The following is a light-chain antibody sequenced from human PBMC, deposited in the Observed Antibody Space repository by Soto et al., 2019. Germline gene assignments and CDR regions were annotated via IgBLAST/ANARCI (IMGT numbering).Light chain of an antibody. CDR2: DVS. V-gene: IGLV2-14*01. J-gene: IGLJ2*01. CDR3: SSYAGSNNFVV. Sequence: QAVVTQPASVSGSPGQSITISCTGTSSDVGGYNYVSWYQQHPGKAPKLMIYDVSNRPSGVSNRFSGSKSGNTASLTVSGLQAEDEADYYCSSYAGSNNFVVFGGGTKLTVL. CDR1: SSDVGGYNY.